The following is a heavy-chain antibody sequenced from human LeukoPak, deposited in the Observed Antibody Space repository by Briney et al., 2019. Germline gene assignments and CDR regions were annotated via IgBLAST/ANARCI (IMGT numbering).Heavy chain of an antibody. Sequence: SSETLSLTCAVSGASISSGGYSWSWIRQPPGKGLEWIGYIYHSGSTYYNPSLKSRVTISVDRSKNQFSLKLSSVTAADTAVYYCARENPDSGYDYHWGQGTLVTVSS. CDR2: IYHSGST. V-gene: IGHV4-30-2*01. CDR3: ARENPDSGYDYH. CDR1: GASISSGGYS. J-gene: IGHJ5*02. D-gene: IGHD5-12*01.